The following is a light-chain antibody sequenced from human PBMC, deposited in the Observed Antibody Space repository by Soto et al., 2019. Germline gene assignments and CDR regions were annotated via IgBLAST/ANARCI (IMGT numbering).Light chain of an antibody. Sequence: QSVLTQPASVSGSPGQSITISCNGTSSDVGYYNYVSWYQHHPGKVPKLMIYEVSNRPSGVSNRFSGSKSGNTASLTISGLQAEDEADYYCSSYTTSSTQVFGGGTKLTVL. CDR3: SSYTTSSTQV. V-gene: IGLV2-14*01. J-gene: IGLJ3*02. CDR2: EVS. CDR1: SSDVGYYNY.